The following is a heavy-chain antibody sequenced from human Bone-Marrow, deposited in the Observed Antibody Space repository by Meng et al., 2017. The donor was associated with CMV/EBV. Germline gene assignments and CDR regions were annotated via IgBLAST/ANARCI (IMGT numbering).Heavy chain of an antibody. CDR3: ARDQVSTVTTEPKNYGMDV. Sequence: ASVKVSCKASGYTFTSYAMHWVRQAPGQRLEWMGWSNAGNGNTKYSQEFQGRVTITRDTSASTAYMELSSLRSEDTAVYYCARDQVSTVTTEPKNYGMDVWAQGTTVTVSS. D-gene: IGHD4-11*01. V-gene: IGHV1-3*02. CDR2: SNAGNGNT. CDR1: GYTFTSYA. J-gene: IGHJ6*02.